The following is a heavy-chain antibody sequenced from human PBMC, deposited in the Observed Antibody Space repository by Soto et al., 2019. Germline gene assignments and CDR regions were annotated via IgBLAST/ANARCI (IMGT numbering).Heavy chain of an antibody. Sequence: SETLSLTCTVSGGSISSGGYYWSWIRQHPGKGLEWIGYIYYSGSTYYNPSLKSRVTISVDTSKNQFSLKLSSVTAADTAVYYCARDLSYDSITTPDASDFWCQGPMVTLSS. D-gene: IGHD3-22*01. CDR3: ARDLSYDSITTPDASDF. J-gene: IGHJ3*01. V-gene: IGHV4-31*03. CDR2: IYYSGST. CDR1: GGSISSGGYY.